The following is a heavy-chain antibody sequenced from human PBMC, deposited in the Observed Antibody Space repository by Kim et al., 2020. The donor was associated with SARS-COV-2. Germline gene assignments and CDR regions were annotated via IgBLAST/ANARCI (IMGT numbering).Heavy chain of an antibody. CDR3: ARSGSGSYLTYYYYGMDV. CDR2: IGTAGDT. J-gene: IGHJ6*02. V-gene: IGHV3-13*01. CDR1: GFTFSSYD. D-gene: IGHD3-10*01. Sequence: GGSLRLSCAASGFTFSSYDMHWVRQATGKGLEWVSAIGTAGDTYYPGSVKGRFTISRENAKDSLYLQMNSLRAGDTAVYYCARSGSGSYLTYYYYGMDVWGQGTTVTVSS.